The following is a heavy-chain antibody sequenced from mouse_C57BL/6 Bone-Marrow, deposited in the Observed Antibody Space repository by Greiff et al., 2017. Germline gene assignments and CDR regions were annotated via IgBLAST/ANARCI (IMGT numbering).Heavy chain of an antibody. J-gene: IGHJ1*03. CDR2: IWRGGST. Sequence: VQLQQSGPGLVQPSQSLSITCTVSGFSLTSYGVHWVRQSPGKGLEWLGVIWRGGSTDYNAAFMSRLSITKDNSTSQVFFKMNSLQADDTAIYYCAKTFYGNYWYFDVWGTGTTVTVSS. CDR3: AKTFYGNYWYFDV. D-gene: IGHD2-10*01. V-gene: IGHV2-5*01. CDR1: GFSLTSYG.